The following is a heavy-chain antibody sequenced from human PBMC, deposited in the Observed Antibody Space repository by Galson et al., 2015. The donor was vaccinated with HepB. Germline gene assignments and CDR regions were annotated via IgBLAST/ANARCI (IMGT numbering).Heavy chain of an antibody. D-gene: IGHD3-22*01. Sequence: SLRLSCAASGFTFSNAWMSWVRQAPGKGLEWVSYISSSSSTIYYADSVKGRFTISRDNAKNSLYLQMNSLRAEDTAVYYCARDGYYDSSGYSVWYFDLWGRGTLVTVSS. J-gene: IGHJ2*01. CDR1: GFTFSNAW. CDR3: ARDGYYDSSGYSVWYFDL. CDR2: ISSSSSTI. V-gene: IGHV3-48*04.